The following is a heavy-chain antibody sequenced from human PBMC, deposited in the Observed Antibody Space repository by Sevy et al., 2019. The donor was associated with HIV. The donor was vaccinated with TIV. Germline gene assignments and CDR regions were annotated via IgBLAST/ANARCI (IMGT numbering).Heavy chain of an antibody. Sequence: SETLSLTCVVSGGSISSSDWLSWVRQPPGKGLEWIGEILHSGRTNYNPSLKSRVTRSVDKSKTQFSLNLSSVTAADTALYYCAREGTSTSFDYWGQGILVNVSS. V-gene: IGHV4-4*02. CDR1: GGSISSSDW. CDR3: AREGTSTSFDY. D-gene: IGHD1-1*01. CDR2: ILHSGRT. J-gene: IGHJ4*02.